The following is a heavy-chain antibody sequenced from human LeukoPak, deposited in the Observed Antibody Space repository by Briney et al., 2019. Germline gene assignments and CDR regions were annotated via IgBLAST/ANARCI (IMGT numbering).Heavy chain of an antibody. J-gene: IGHJ4*02. CDR2: INPNSGGT. Sequence: ASVKVSCKASGYTFTGCYMYWVRQAPGQGLEWMGWINPNSGGTNYAQKFQGRVTMTRDTSISTAYMELSGLTSDDTAVYYCARPYCSGGSCHDYFDYWGQGTLVTVSS. V-gene: IGHV1-2*02. D-gene: IGHD2-15*01. CDR3: ARPYCSGGSCHDYFDY. CDR1: GYTFTGCY.